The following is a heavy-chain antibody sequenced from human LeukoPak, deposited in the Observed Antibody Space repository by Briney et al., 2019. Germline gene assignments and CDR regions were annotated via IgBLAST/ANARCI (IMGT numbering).Heavy chain of an antibody. V-gene: IGHV3-64*02. D-gene: IGHD2-21*01. CDR2: IRSNEGST. CDR3: ARDFGWAYDY. CDR1: EVTVTNNY. Sequence: GGSLRLSCAASEVTVTNNYMSWVRQAPGKGLEYVSAIRSNEGSTYYADSVKGRFTISRDNSKNTLYLQMGSLRPEDMAVYYCARDFGWAYDYWGQGTLVTVSS. J-gene: IGHJ4*02.